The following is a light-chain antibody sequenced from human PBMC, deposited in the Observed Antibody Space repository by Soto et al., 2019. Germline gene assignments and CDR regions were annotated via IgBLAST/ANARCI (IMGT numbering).Light chain of an antibody. Sequence: EIELTQSPGTLSLSPGERATLSCRASQSVSSSYLAWYQQQAGHAPRLLIYGASVRAAGIPDRFSGSGSGTDFTTTISRLEPEDFAEYYCQQYGSSPLTFGEGTKVEIK. CDR3: QQYGSSPLT. J-gene: IGKJ4*01. CDR1: QSVSSSY. CDR2: GAS. V-gene: IGKV3-20*01.